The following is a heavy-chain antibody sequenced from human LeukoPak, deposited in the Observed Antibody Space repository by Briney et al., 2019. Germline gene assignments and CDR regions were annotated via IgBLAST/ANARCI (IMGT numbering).Heavy chain of an antibody. V-gene: IGHV3-23*01. CDR3: AKRAAAGDGYYYYDMDV. CDR1: GFTFSTYA. D-gene: IGHD6-13*01. CDR2: ISASGGST. J-gene: IGHJ6*03. Sequence: PGGSLRLSCAASGFTFSTYAMDWVRQAPGKGLEWVSGISASGGSTYYADSVEGRFTISRDNSKNTLYLQMNSLRAEDTAVYYCAKRAAAGDGYYYYDMDVCGKGTTVTVSS.